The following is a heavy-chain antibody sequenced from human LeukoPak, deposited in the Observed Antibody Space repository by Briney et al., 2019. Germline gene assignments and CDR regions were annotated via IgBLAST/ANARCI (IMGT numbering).Heavy chain of an antibody. D-gene: IGHD4-17*01. CDR1: GFTFSDHY. CDR2: TRSKARGYTT. V-gene: IGHV3-72*01. J-gene: IGHJ6*02. Sequence: GGSLRLSCATYGFTFSDHYMDWDRQAPGKGLEWVARTRSKARGYTTEYAASVKGRFTVSRDESMNSLYLQMNSLKTEDTAVYYCARGPTVTFNYHYGMDVWGQGTMVTVSS. CDR3: ARGPTVTFNYHYGMDV.